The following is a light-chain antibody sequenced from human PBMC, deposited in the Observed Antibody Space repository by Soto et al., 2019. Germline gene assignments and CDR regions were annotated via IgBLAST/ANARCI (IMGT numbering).Light chain of an antibody. CDR1: QSISNN. J-gene: IGKJ3*01. CDR2: GAC. Sequence: DIVMTQSPVTLSVSPGERATLSCMASQSISNNLAWYQQIXGQAPRXXIYGACTRETGILARVSGSGAGTEFTLTISSLQSEDFAVDSCQQYNNWTFTFGPGTKVDIK. V-gene: IGKV3-15*01. CDR3: QQYNNWTFT.